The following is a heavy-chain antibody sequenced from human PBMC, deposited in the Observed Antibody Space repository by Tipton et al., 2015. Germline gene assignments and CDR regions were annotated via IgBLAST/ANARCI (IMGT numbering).Heavy chain of an antibody. Sequence: GLVKPSQSLSLTCAISGDSVSASAGWNWIRQSPSGGLEWLGRTYYNSKWNYDYAVSVKSRITINPDTSKNQFSLQLNSVTPEDTAVYYCAKGWLRTYFDSWGQGTLVAVSS. CDR3: AKGWLRTYFDS. CDR2: TYYNSKWNY. CDR1: GDSVSASAG. D-gene: IGHD2-15*01. J-gene: IGHJ4*02. V-gene: IGHV6-1*01.